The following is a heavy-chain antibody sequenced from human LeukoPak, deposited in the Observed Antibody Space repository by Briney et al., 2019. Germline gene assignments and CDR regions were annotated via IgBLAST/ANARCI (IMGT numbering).Heavy chain of an antibody. CDR3: ARDVKVDIVATILIDY. CDR2: ISAYNGNT. V-gene: IGHV1-18*04. D-gene: IGHD5-12*01. CDR1: GYTFTGYS. Sequence: ASVKVSCKASGYTFTGYSIHWVRQAPGQGLEWMGWISAYNGNTNYAQKLQGRVTMTTDTSTSTAYMELRSLRSDDTAVYYCARDVKVDIVATILIDYWGQGTLVTVSS. J-gene: IGHJ4*02.